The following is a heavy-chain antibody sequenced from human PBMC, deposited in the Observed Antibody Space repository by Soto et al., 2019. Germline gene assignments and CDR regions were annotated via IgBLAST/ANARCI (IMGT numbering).Heavy chain of an antibody. Sequence: GGSLRLSCAASGFTFSSYTMSWVRQAPGKGLEWVSAISGSGGSTYYADSVKGRFTISRDNSKNTLYLQMNSLRAEDTAVYYCAKVWPQYDFWSGYYTDWGQGTLVTVSS. J-gene: IGHJ4*02. CDR2: ISGSGGST. CDR3: AKVWPQYDFWSGYYTD. V-gene: IGHV3-23*01. D-gene: IGHD3-3*01. CDR1: GFTFSSYT.